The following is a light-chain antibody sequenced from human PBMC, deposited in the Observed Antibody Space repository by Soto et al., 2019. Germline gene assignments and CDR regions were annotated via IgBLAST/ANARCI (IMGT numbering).Light chain of an antibody. V-gene: IGKV3-20*01. CDR3: QQYGHSPPIT. J-gene: IGKJ3*01. CDR1: QSVTNNY. CDR2: GAS. Sequence: ESVLTQSPGTLSLSPGERGTLSCRASQSVTNNYLAWYQQKPGQAPRLLIYGASRRAAGIPDRFSGSGSGTDFTLTISRLEPEDFAVYYCQQYGHSPPITFGPGTKVDI.